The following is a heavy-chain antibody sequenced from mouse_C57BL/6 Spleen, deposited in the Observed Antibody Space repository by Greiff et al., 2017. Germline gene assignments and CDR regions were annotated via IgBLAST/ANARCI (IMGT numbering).Heavy chain of an antibody. CDR1: GFTFSSYA. CDR2: ISDGGSYT. Sequence: EVMLVESGGGLVKPGGSLKLSCAASGFTFSSYAMSWVRQTPEKRLEWVATISDGGSYTYYPDNVKGRFTISRDNAKNNLYLQMSHLKSEDTAMYYCARPLDGYYYFDYWGQGTTLTVSS. V-gene: IGHV5-4*03. J-gene: IGHJ2*01. CDR3: ARPLDGYYYFDY. D-gene: IGHD2-3*01.